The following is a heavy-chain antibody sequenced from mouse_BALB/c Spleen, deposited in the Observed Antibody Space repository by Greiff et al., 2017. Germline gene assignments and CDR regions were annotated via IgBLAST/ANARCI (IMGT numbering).Heavy chain of an antibody. CDR1: GFTFSNYW. J-gene: IGHJ3*01. CDR2: IRLKSNNYAT. D-gene: IGHD3-2*01. CDR3: TRVDSSGPFAY. V-gene: IGHV6-6*02. Sequence: EVKVEESGGGLVQPGGSMKLSCVASGFTFSNYWMNWVRQSPEKGLEWVAEIRLKSNNYATHYAESVKGRFTISRDDSKSSVYLQMNNLRAEDTGIYYCTRVDSSGPFAYWGQGTLVTVSA.